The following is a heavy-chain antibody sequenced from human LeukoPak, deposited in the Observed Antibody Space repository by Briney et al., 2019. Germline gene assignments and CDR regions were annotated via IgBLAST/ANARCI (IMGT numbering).Heavy chain of an antibody. Sequence: PGRSLRLSCAASGFTFSSYGMHWVRQAPGKGLEWVAVISYDGSNKYYADSVKGRFTISRDNSKNTLYLQMNSLRAEDTAVYYCAREWAPNGYGDCLYYWGQGTLVTVSS. CDR2: ISYDGSNK. J-gene: IGHJ4*02. D-gene: IGHD4-17*01. V-gene: IGHV3-30*03. CDR3: AREWAPNGYGDCLYY. CDR1: GFTFSSYG.